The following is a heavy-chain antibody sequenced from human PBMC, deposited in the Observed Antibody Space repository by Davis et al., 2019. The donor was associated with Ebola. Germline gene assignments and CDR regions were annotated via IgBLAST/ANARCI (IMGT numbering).Heavy chain of an antibody. CDR1: GYTFTSYY. CDR2: INPSGGST. V-gene: IGHV1-46*01. D-gene: IGHD4-17*01. CDR3: ARDMTTVTTGWFDP. Sequence: AASVKVSCKASGYTFTSYYMHWVRQAPGQGLEWMGIINPSGGSTSYAQKFQGRVTMTTDTSTSTAYMELRSLRSDDTAVYYCARDMTTVTTGWFDPWGQGTLVTVSS. J-gene: IGHJ5*02.